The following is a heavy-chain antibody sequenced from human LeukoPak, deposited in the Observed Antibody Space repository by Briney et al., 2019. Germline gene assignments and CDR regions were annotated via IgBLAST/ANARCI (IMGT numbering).Heavy chain of an antibody. CDR2: ISSSGSTI. J-gene: IGHJ5*02. Sequence: PGGSLRLSCAASGFTFRSYAMSWVRQAPGKGLEWVSYISSSGSTIYYADSVKGRFTISRDSAKNSLYLQMNSLRAEDTAVYYCAREDGDYYSGFDPWGQGTLVTVSS. CDR3: AREDGDYYSGFDP. D-gene: IGHD4-17*01. CDR1: GFTFRSYA. V-gene: IGHV3-48*04.